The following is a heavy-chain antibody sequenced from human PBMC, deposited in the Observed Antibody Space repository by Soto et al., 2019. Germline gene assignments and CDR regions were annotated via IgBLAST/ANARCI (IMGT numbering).Heavy chain of an antibody. CDR2: MNPNSGNT. D-gene: IGHD3-22*01. CDR1: GYTFTSYD. J-gene: IGHJ4*02. CDR3: ARIRGYYDSSGYWDFDY. V-gene: IGHV1-8*01. Sequence: ASVKVSCKASGYTFTSYDINWVRQATGQGLEWMGWMNPNSGNTGYAQKIQGRVTMNRNTSISTAYMELSSLRSENTAVYYCARIRGYYDSSGYWDFDYWGQGTLVTVSS.